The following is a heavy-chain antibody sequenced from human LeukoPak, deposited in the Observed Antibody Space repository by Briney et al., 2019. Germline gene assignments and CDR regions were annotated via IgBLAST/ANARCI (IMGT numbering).Heavy chain of an antibody. V-gene: IGHV4-39*07. CDR1: GGSISSSRYY. J-gene: IGHJ4*02. CDR3: AREQWLAPPLDY. CDR2: IYYSGST. D-gene: IGHD6-19*01. Sequence: SETLSLTCTVSGGSISSSRYYWGWIRQPPGKGLEWIGSIYYSGSTYYNPSLKSRVTISVDTSKNQFSLKLSSVTAADTAVYYCAREQWLAPPLDYWGQGTLVTVSS.